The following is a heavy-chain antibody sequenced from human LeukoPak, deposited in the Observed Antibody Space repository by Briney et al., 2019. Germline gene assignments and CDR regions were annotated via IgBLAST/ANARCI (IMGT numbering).Heavy chain of an antibody. CDR2: FDPEDGET. J-gene: IGHJ3*02. CDR3: GTMRGNPGAFDI. V-gene: IGHV1-24*01. CDR1: RYTLTELS. Sequence: ASVKVSCKFSRYTLTELSMHWVRQAPGKGLEWMGGFDPEDGETIYAQKFQGRVTMTEDTSTDTAYMELSSLRSEDTAVYYCGTMRGNPGAFDIWGQGTMVTVSS. D-gene: IGHD3-22*01.